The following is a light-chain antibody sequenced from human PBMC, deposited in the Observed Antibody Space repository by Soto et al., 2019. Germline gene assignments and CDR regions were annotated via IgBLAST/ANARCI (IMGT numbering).Light chain of an antibody. V-gene: IGKV3D-20*01. CDR2: DAS. CDR3: QQYGSSPFT. Sequence: IVLTQSPATLSLSPGERATLSCGASQTVSSCSLAWYQQKPGLAPKLLIDDASSRATSIAERFSGSGCGTDFTITISRLEQEDVAEYYCQQYGSSPFTFGPGTKVDIK. J-gene: IGKJ3*01. CDR1: QTVSSCS.